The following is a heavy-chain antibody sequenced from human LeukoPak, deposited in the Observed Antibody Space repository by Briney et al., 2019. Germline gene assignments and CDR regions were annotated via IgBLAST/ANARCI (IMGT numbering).Heavy chain of an antibody. Sequence: SETLSLTCTVSVGSISSSSYYWGWIRQPPGKGLEWIGSIYYSGSTYYNPSLKSRVTISVDTSKNQFSLKLSSVTAADTAVYYCARVSGYSYGGDYWGQGTLVTVSS. V-gene: IGHV4-39*07. CDR2: IYYSGST. CDR3: ARVSGYSYGGDY. D-gene: IGHD5-18*01. J-gene: IGHJ4*02. CDR1: VGSISSSSYY.